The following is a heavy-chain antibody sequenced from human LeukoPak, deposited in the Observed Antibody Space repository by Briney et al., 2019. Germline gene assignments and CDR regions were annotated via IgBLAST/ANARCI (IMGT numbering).Heavy chain of an antibody. CDR3: ARQLYGHDNGGDY. CDR2: IYYSGST. V-gene: IGHV4-61*08. Sequence: SETLSLTCTVSGGSVSSGGYYWSWIRQPPGKGLEWIGYIYYSGSTNYNPSLKSRVTISVDTSKNQFSLKLSSVTAADTAVYYCARQLYGHDNGGDYWGQGTLVTVSS. CDR1: GGSVSSGGYY. D-gene: IGHD3-10*01. J-gene: IGHJ4*02.